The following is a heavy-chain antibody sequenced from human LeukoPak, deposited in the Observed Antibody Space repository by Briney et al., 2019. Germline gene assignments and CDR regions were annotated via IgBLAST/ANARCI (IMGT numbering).Heavy chain of an antibody. V-gene: IGHV3-74*01. Sequence: GGSLRLSCAASGFTFSSYWMSWVRQAPGKGLVWVSRINSDGSSTIYADSVKGRFTISRDDAKNTLYLQMNSLRAEDTAVYYCVRVTRSSSSWYREPKYYFDYWGQGTLVTVSS. J-gene: IGHJ4*02. D-gene: IGHD6-13*01. CDR1: GFTFSSYW. CDR2: INSDGSST. CDR3: VRVTRSSSSWYREPKYYFDY.